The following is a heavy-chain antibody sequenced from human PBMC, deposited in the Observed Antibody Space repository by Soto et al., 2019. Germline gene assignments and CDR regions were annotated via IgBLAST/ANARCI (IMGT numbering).Heavy chain of an antibody. D-gene: IGHD3-3*01. CDR1: GFSLRNAW. J-gene: IGHJ4*02. CDR3: MTGHEWPYLDS. CDR2: VRSKIEGGTT. V-gene: IGHV3-15*01. Sequence: GGSLRLSCAASGFSLRNAWVSWVRQAPGKGLEWIGGVRSKIEGGTTDHSAPVKSRFTISKDDSEKTLYMQMNSLKTEDTAVYYCMTGHEWPYLDSWGQGTLVTVSS.